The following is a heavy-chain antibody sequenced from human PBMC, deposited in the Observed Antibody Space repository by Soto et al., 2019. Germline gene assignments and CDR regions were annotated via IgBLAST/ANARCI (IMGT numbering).Heavy chain of an antibody. V-gene: IGHV5-51*01. J-gene: IGHJ4*02. Sequence: GESLKISCKTSGYTFSTSAIAWVRQMPGKGLEWMGIINPADSKTTYSPSFQGQVTISADKSISTAYLHWSSLKASDTATYYCGAYYNYWNMWGQGTLVTVSS. CDR1: GYTFSTSA. CDR2: INPADSKT. D-gene: IGHD3-3*01. CDR3: GAYYNYWNM.